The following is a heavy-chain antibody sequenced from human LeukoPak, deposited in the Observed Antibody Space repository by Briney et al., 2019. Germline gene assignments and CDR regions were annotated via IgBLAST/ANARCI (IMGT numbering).Heavy chain of an antibody. J-gene: IGHJ4*02. V-gene: IGHV3-7*03. CDR2: IKQDESEK. CDR3: ARGNDYGDHVGIYFDY. Sequence: GVSLRLSCAASGFTFSSYWMSWVRQAPGKGLEWVANIKQDESEKYYVDSVKGRFSITRDNAKNSMYLQINSLRAEDTAVYHCARGNDYGDHVGIYFDYWGQGTLVTVSS. CDR1: GFTFSSYW. D-gene: IGHD4-17*01.